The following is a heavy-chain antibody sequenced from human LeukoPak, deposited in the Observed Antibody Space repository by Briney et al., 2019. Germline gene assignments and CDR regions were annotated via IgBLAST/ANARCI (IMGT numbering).Heavy chain of an antibody. Sequence: GGSLRLSCAASRFTFSSYAMSWVRQAPGRGLEWVSGISGSGGSTYYADSVKGRFTISRDNSKNSLYLQMSSLRAEDTAVYYCARDASTRCYLCEVDYWGQGTLVTVSS. CDR2: ISGSGGST. V-gene: IGHV3-23*01. CDR1: RFTFSSYA. D-gene: IGHD2-2*01. CDR3: ARDASTRCYLCEVDY. J-gene: IGHJ4*02.